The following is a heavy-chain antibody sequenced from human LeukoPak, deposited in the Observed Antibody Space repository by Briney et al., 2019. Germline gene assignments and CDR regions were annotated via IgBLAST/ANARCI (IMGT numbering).Heavy chain of an antibody. CDR3: ARGDSGNYRTPSGY. CDR1: GFTFDDYA. Sequence: GGSLRLSCAASGFTFDDYAMHWVRQAPGKGLEWVSGISWNSGSMDYADSVKGRFTISRDNAKNSLYLQMNSLRAEDTAVYYCARGDSGNYRTPSGYWGQGTLVTVSS. CDR2: ISWNSGSM. V-gene: IGHV3-9*01. D-gene: IGHD1-26*01. J-gene: IGHJ4*02.